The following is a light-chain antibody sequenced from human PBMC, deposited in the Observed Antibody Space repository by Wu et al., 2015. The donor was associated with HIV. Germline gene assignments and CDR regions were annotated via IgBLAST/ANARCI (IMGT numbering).Light chain of an antibody. CDR1: QVIGNY. J-gene: IGKJ4*01. CDR3: QKLNSAPLT. CDR2: AAS. V-gene: IGKV1-27*01. Sequence: DVQVTQSPSSLSASLGDRVTITCRANQVIGNYLAWYQQKPGKAPKLLIYAASTLQSGVPSRISGSRSGTDFTLTINSPQPEDVATYYCQKLNSAPLTFGGGTKVEIK.